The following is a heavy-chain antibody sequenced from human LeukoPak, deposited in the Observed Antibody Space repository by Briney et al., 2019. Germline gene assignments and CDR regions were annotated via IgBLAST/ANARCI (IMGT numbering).Heavy chain of an antibody. CDR2: IYTSGST. V-gene: IGHV4-61*02. Sequence: SETLSLTCTVSGGSISSGSYYWSWIRQPAGKGLEWIGRIYTSGSTNYNPSLKSRVTISVDTSKNQFSLKLSSVTAADTAVYYCARRYDFWSGYPPPLDYWGQGTLVTVSS. CDR1: GGSISSGSYY. J-gene: IGHJ4*02. D-gene: IGHD3-3*01. CDR3: ARRYDFWSGYPPPLDY.